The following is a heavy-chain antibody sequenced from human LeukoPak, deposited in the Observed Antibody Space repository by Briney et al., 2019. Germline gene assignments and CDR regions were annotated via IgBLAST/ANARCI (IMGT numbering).Heavy chain of an antibody. Sequence: GASVKVSCKASGYTFTTYGITWVRQAPGQGLEWMGWINPNSGGTNYAQKFQGRVTMTRDTSISTAYMELSRLRSDDTAVYYCATTMNYDILTGPKNDAFDIWGQGTMVTVSS. J-gene: IGHJ3*02. V-gene: IGHV1-2*02. CDR2: INPNSGGT. CDR3: ATTMNYDILTGPKNDAFDI. CDR1: GYTFTTYG. D-gene: IGHD3-9*01.